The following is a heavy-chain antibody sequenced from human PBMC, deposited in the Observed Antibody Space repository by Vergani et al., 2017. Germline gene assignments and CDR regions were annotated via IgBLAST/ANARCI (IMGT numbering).Heavy chain of an antibody. CDR3: ARARDSSGYYWSYYYYGMDV. Sequence: QVQLVQSGAEVKKPGASVKVSCKASGYTFTSYYMHWVRQAPGQGLEWMGIINPSGGSTSYAQKFQGRVTITADESTSTAYMELSSLRSEDTAVYYCARARDSSGYYWSYYYYGMDVWGQGTTVTVSS. CDR2: INPSGGST. J-gene: IGHJ6*02. CDR1: GYTFTSYY. D-gene: IGHD3-22*01. V-gene: IGHV1-46*01.